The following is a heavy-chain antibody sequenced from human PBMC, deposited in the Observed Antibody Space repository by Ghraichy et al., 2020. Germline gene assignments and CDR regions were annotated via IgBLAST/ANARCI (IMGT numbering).Heavy chain of an antibody. J-gene: IGHJ4*02. Sequence: GSLRLSCTVSGGPTSRYYWSWIRQPPGKRLEWIGYIYYSGNTNYNPSLKSRVTMSVDTSKNQFSLKLSSVTAADTAVYYCAAGYSSIVFDYWGQGTLVTVSS. CDR2: IYYSGNT. V-gene: IGHV4-59*01. CDR1: GGPTSRYY. CDR3: AAGYSSIVFDY. D-gene: IGHD6-13*01.